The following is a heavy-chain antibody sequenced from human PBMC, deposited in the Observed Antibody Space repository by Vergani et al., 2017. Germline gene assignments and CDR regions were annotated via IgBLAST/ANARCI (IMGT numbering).Heavy chain of an antibody. CDR3: AIRGSYYDSSGYYQEYFQH. CDR2: IWSKPYGGTT. Sequence: VQLVESGGGVVQPGRSLRLSCAASGFSFSSFGFHWVRQAPGKGLEWVAFIWSKPYGGTTEYAASVKGRFTISRDDSKSIAYLQMSSLKAEDTAVYYCAIRGSYYDSSGYYQEYFQHWGQGTLVTVSS. D-gene: IGHD3-22*01. J-gene: IGHJ1*01. V-gene: IGHV3-49*04. CDR1: GFSFSSFG.